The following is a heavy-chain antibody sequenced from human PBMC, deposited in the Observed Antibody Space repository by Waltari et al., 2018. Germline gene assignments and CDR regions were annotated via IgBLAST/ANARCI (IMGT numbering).Heavy chain of an antibody. CDR2: IYTRGST. Sequence: QVQLQESGPGLVKPSQTLSLTCTVSGGSISSGSYYWSWIRQPAGKGLEWIGRIYTRGSTNSNPSLKSRVTISVDTSKNQFSLKLSSVTAADTAVYYCARDLKGELRWSTGWFDPWGQGTLVTVSS. CDR3: ARDLKGELRWSTGWFDP. D-gene: IGHD1-26*01. J-gene: IGHJ5*02. V-gene: IGHV4-61*02. CDR1: GGSISSGSYY.